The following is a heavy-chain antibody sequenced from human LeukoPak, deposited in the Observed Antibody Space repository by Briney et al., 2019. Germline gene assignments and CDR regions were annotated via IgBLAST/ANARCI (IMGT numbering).Heavy chain of an antibody. J-gene: IGHJ4*02. V-gene: IGHV4-59*08. CDR3: ARHEGYSYAFAY. Sequence: SETLSPTCTVSGGSISSYYWSWIRQPPGKGLEWIGYIYYSGSTNYNASLKSRLTISADTSKNQFSLKLSSVTAADTAVYFCARHEGYSYAFAYWGQGTLVTVSS. CDR1: GGSISSYY. CDR2: IYYSGST. D-gene: IGHD5-18*01.